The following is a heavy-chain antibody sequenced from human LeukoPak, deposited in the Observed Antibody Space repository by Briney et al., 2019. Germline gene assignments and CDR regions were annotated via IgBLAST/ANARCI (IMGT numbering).Heavy chain of an antibody. V-gene: IGHV3-7*03. CDR3: AREGVHCSGRSCLKAY. J-gene: IGHJ4*02. CDR2: IKKGGSEK. CDR1: GFTFSTYW. D-gene: IGHD2-15*01. Sequence: GGSLRLSCAASGFTFSTYWMSWVRQAPGKGLEWVANIKKGGSEKYYMDSVKGRFTISRDNAENSLYLQMNSLRAEDTAVYYCAREGVHCSGRSCLKAYWGQGTQVTVSS.